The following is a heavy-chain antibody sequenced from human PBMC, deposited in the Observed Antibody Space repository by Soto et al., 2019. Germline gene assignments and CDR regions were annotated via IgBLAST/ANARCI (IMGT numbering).Heavy chain of an antibody. CDR1: GYTVTSRG. D-gene: IGHD2-2*01. CDR2: INAGNGDT. J-gene: IGHJ5*02. Sequence: QVQLVQSGAEVKKPGASVRISCEASGYTVTSRGIHWVRQAPGQRLEWLGWINAGNGDTKYSQKFQGRVTFTRDTSASTAYMELSSLTFEDTPVYYCVRDSERVQVPSTGWFDPWGQGTVVTVSS. V-gene: IGHV1-3*01. CDR3: VRDSERVQVPSTGWFDP.